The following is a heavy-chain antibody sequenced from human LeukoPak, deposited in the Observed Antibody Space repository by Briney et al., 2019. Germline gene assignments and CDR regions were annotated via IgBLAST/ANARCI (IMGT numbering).Heavy chain of an antibody. Sequence: GASVKVSCKASVYTFTNYDIKWVRQDTGQGLEWMGWMNPNSGNTGYAQKFQGRVTITRNTSIITAYMELSSLRSEDTAVYYCARSPARRGVGAMIYFDYWGQGTLVTVSS. CDR2: MNPNSGNT. V-gene: IGHV1-8*01. D-gene: IGHD1-26*01. J-gene: IGHJ4*02. CDR1: VYTFTNYD. CDR3: ARSPARRGVGAMIYFDY.